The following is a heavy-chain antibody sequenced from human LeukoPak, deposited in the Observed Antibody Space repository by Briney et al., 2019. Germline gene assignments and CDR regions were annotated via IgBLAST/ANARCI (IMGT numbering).Heavy chain of an antibody. CDR1: GYSFTSNY. CDR3: ARDQEAFDY. J-gene: IGHJ4*02. Sequence: GASVKVSCKASGYSFTSNYIHWVRQAPGQGLEWMGMIYPGDGSTSYAQKFQGRVTVTRDTSTSTVHMELSGLRSEDTAVYYCARDQEAFDYWGQGTLVTVFS. CDR2: IYPGDGST. V-gene: IGHV1-46*01.